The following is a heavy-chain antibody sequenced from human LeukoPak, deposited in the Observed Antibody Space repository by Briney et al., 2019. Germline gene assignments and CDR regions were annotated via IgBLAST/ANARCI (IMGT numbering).Heavy chain of an antibody. Sequence: SETLSLTCTVSGGSISSSYYYWGWIRQPPGKGLEWIGNIYYSGSTYYNPSLKSRVIISVDTSKNQFSLKLSSVTAADTAVYYCARGQLNYDFWSGYYLGAFDIWGQGTMVTVSS. CDR1: GGSISSSYYY. V-gene: IGHV4-39*07. J-gene: IGHJ3*02. D-gene: IGHD3-3*01. CDR3: ARGQLNYDFWSGYYLGAFDI. CDR2: IYYSGST.